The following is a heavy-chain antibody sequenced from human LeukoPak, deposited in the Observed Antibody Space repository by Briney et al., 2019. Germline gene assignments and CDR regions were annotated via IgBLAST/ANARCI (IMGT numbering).Heavy chain of an antibody. V-gene: IGHV6-1*01. D-gene: IGHD3-22*01. J-gene: IGHJ1*01. CDR1: GXSVSSNSAA. CDR2: TYYRSKWYN. CDR3: ARGVYTYYYDSSGYYNAEYFQH. Sequence: SQTLSLTCAISGXSVSSNSAAWNWIRQSPSRGLEWLGRTYYRSKWYNDYAVSVKSRITINPDTSKNQFSLQLNSVTPEDTAVYYCARGVYTYYYDSSGYYNAEYFQHWGQGTLVTVSS.